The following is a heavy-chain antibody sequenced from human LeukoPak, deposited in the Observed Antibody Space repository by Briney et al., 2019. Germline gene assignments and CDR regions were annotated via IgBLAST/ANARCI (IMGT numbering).Heavy chain of an antibody. CDR3: ARPIRN. V-gene: IGHV4-30-2*06. J-gene: IGHJ4*02. CDR1: GGSISNDDYY. Sequence: SETLSLTCTVSGGSISNDDYYWSWIRQSPGKGLEWIGYIHRNGSTSYYPSLKSRVTISMDRSKNQFSLSLSSVTAADTAVYYCARPIRNWGQGTLVIVSS. CDR2: IHRNGST.